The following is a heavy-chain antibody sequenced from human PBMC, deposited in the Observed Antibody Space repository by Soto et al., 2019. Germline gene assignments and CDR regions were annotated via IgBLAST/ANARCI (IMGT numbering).Heavy chain of an antibody. V-gene: IGHV3-74*01. CDR3: ARGASGNYYLDY. Sequence: EVQLVESGGNLVQPAGSLRLSCAASGFTFSSYWIHWVRQPPGKGLLWVSRINTDGSTTNYADSVKGRFTISRDNAKNTLYLPMNSLRAEDTALYYCARGASGNYYLDYWGQGALVTISS. CDR1: GFTFSSYW. D-gene: IGHD3-10*01. CDR2: INTDGSTT. J-gene: IGHJ4*02.